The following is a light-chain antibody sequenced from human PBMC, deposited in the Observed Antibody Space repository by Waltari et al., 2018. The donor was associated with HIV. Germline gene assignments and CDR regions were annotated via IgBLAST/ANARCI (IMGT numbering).Light chain of an antibody. CDR3: QQSYSHPHT. CDR1: QTISRY. V-gene: IGKV1-39*01. J-gene: IGKJ2*01. Sequence: DIEMTQSPSSLSASVGDRVTITCRASQTISRYLNWYQQIPGKAPKLLIYAASSLQSGVPSRFSGSVSGTDFALTIISLQPEDFATYYCQQSYSHPHTFGQGTKLEIK. CDR2: AAS.